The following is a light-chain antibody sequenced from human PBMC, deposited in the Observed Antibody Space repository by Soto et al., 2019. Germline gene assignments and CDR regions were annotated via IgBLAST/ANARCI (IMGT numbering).Light chain of an antibody. Sequence: EFVLMQSPGTLSLSPGERATLSCRASQTLRRTYIAWYQQKPGQAPRVLIYGASKRATGIPDRFSGSGSGTDFSLTISRLEPEDFAVYYCHQYDNAPQTYGQGTKVEIK. CDR3: HQYDNAPQT. V-gene: IGKV3-20*01. CDR1: QTLRRTY. CDR2: GAS. J-gene: IGKJ2*01.